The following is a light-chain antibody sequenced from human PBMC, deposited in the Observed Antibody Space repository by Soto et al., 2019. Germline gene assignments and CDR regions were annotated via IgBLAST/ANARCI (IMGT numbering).Light chain of an antibody. V-gene: IGKV1-5*01. CDR3: QQYNSFPWT. CDR2: DAS. J-gene: IGKJ1*01. CDR1: QSISSW. Sequence: IQLTQSPSSLSASVGDRVTITCRASQSISSWLAWYQQKPGKAPSLLITDASKLESGVPPRFNGSRSETEFTLTIRNLQPDDFATYYCQQYNSFPWTFGLGTKV.